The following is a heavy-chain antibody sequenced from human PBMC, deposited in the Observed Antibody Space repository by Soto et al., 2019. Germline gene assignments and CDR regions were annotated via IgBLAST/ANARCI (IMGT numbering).Heavy chain of an antibody. J-gene: IGHJ4*02. V-gene: IGHV3-23*01. CDR3: AREGRVGGIDY. D-gene: IGHD6-19*01. CDR2: ISSIGVAT. Sequence: GGSLRLSCAASGFTFSSYAMSWVRQAPGKGLEWVSGISSIGVATYYADSVKGRFTISRDNAKNSLYLQMNSLRAEDTAVYYCAREGRVGGIDYWGQGTPVTVSS. CDR1: GFTFSSYA.